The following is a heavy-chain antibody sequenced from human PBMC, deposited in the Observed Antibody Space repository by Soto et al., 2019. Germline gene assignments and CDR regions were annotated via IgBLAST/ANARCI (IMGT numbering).Heavy chain of an antibody. Sequence: LSLTCAASGFTFDDYAMHWVRQAPGKGLEWVSGISWNSGSIGYADSVKGRFTISRDNAKNSLYLQMNSLRAEDTALYYCAKDWVTLGYSSGWFDYWGQGTLVTVSS. CDR3: AKDWVTLGYSSGWFDY. V-gene: IGHV3-9*01. CDR2: ISWNSGSI. CDR1: GFTFDDYA. J-gene: IGHJ4*02. D-gene: IGHD6-19*01.